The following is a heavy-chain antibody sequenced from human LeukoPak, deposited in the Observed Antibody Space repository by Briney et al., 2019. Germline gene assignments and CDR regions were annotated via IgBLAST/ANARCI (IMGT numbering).Heavy chain of an antibody. CDR2: IGRIPSGGTT. D-gene: IGHD5-18*01. CDR3: TRGIGYTYGWSD. J-gene: IGHJ4*02. V-gene: IGHV3-49*03. CDR1: GFTFTDYA. Sequence: PGRSLRLSCVTSGFTFTDYAISWFRQAPGKGLEWVGFIGRIPSGGTTDYAASVKGRFTISRDNSNSIAYLQMNSLESEDTAMYYCTRGIGYTYGWSDWGQGTLVTVSS.